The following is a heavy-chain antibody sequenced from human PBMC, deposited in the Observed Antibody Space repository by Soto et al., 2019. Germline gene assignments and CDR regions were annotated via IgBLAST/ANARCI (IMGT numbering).Heavy chain of an antibody. CDR2: IIPIFGTA. D-gene: IGHD2-15*01. Sequence: SVKVSCKASGGTFSSYAISWVRQAPGQGLEWMGGIIPIFGTANYAQKFQGRVTITADKSTSTAYMELSSLRSEDTAVYYCARVEGAANWFDPWGQGTLVTVSS. CDR3: ARVEGAANWFDP. V-gene: IGHV1-69*06. CDR1: GGTFSSYA. J-gene: IGHJ5*02.